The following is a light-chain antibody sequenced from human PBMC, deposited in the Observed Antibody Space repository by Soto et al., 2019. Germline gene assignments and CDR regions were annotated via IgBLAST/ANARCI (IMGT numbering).Light chain of an antibody. CDR3: TSYTASSTILSV. Sequence: QSALTQPASVSGSPGQSITFSCTGNSSDFGNFVSWYQQHPGKAPKLLIYEGSNRPSGVSNRFSASKSGNTASLTISGLQAEDEADYYCTSYTASSTILSVFGNGTKLTVL. V-gene: IGLV2-14*01. J-gene: IGLJ1*01. CDR1: SSDFGNF. CDR2: EGS.